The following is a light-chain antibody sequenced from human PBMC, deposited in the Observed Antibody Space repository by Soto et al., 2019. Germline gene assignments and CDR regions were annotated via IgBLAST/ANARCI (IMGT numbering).Light chain of an antibody. J-gene: IGKJ1*01. CDR2: DVS. V-gene: IGKV1-5*01. Sequence: DIQMTQAPSTLSASVGDSVTISCRASQNINAWLAWYQQKPGKAPKLLIYDVSTLDSGVPSRFSGSASGTEFTLTINNLESEEFATYYCQQYHRYSTFGQGTKVDIK. CDR3: QQYHRYST. CDR1: QNINAW.